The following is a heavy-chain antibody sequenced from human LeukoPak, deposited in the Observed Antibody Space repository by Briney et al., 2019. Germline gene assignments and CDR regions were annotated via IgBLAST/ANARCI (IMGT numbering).Heavy chain of an antibody. CDR2: ISYDGSNK. D-gene: IGHD4-17*01. J-gene: IGHJ3*02. CDR1: GFTFSSYG. Sequence: GGSLRLSCAASGFTFSSYGMHWVRQAPGKGLEWVAVISYDGSNKYYADSVKGRFTISRDNSKNTLYLQMNSLRAEDTAVYYCAKGAYGDYVLGAFDIWGQGTMVTVSS. CDR3: AKGAYGDYVLGAFDI. V-gene: IGHV3-30*18.